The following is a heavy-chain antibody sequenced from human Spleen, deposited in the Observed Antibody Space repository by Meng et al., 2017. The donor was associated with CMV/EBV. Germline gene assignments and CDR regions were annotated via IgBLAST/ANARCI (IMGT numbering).Heavy chain of an antibody. CDR2: MYYSGST. CDR1: GASISSHY. J-gene: IGHJ6*02. V-gene: IGHV4-59*11. Sequence: SETLSLTCTVSGASISSHYWSWIRQPPGKGLEWIGHMYYSGSTNYNPSLKSRVTISVDTSENQFSLKLSSVTAADTAVYYFARVPADCSSTSCYPSGEYYYYYYGMDVWGQGTTVTVSS. D-gene: IGHD2-2*01. CDR3: ARVPADCSSTSCYPSGEYYYYYYGMDV.